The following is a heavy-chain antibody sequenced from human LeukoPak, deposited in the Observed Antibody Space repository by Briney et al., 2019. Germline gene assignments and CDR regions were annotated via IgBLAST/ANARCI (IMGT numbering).Heavy chain of an antibody. V-gene: IGHV3-73*01. Sequence: GGSLRLSCAASGCTFSGSSMRWVRQASGKGLEWVGRIRSKANSYATAYAASVKGRFTISRDDSKNTAYLQMNSLKTEDTAVYYCTRLSDYVWGSYRYLPGGDYYGLDVWGQGTTVTVSS. CDR1: GCTFSGSS. D-gene: IGHD3-16*02. CDR3: TRLSDYVWGSYRYLPGGDYYGLDV. CDR2: IRSKANSYAT. J-gene: IGHJ6*02.